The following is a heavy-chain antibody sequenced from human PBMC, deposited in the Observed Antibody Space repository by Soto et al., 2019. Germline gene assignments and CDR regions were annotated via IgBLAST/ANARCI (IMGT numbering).Heavy chain of an antibody. V-gene: IGHV1-69*13. Sequence: GASVKVSCKASGGAFSGHAISWLRQAPGQGLEWMGQIIPFFKGTNYAQKFQGRVTITADDSTSTAYMDLSSLTSEDTAVYYCARDVPLNYFDSTYSYYALDVWGQGTTVTVSS. CDR3: ARDVPLNYFDSTYSYYALDV. D-gene: IGHD3-9*01. J-gene: IGHJ6*02. CDR2: IIPFFKGT. CDR1: GGAFSGHA.